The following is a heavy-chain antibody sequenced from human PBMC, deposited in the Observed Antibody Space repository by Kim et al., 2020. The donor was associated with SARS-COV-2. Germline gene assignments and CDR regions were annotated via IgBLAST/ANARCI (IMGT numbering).Heavy chain of an antibody. Sequence: GESLKISCKGSRYSFTSYWIGWVRQMPGKGLEWMGIIYPGDSDTRYSPSFQGRVTISADKSRSTAYLQSGRLKASDTAMYHVARVAAAGKWFDYWGQGTQVTVSS. V-gene: IGHV5-51*01. CDR1: RYSFTSYW. CDR3: ARVAAAGKWFDY. CDR2: IYPGDSDT. J-gene: IGHJ4*02. D-gene: IGHD6-13*01.